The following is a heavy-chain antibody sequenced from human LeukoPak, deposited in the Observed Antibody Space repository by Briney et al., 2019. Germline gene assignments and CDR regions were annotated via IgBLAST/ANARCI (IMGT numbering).Heavy chain of an antibody. V-gene: IGHV3-23*01. CDR3: AKDPNWEGGY. Sequence: GGSLRLSCAASGFSFGDSDMNWSRQAPGEGPQWVANINYLGLRTYYADSVKGRFTIARDNSKNMLFLQMDGLRVEDTALYYCAKDPNWEGGYWGQGTLVTVSS. J-gene: IGHJ4*02. CDR1: GFSFGDSD. CDR2: INYLGLRT. D-gene: IGHD1-26*01.